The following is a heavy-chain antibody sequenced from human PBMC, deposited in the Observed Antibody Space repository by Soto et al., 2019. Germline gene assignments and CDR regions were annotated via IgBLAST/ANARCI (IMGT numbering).Heavy chain of an antibody. J-gene: IGHJ4*02. Sequence: SETLSLTCTVSGGSIRTFYWSWIRQPPGKGLEWIGYVYYSGSTNYNPSLKSRVSISVDTSKNQFSLKVTSVTAADTAVYYCARVASGDYSVNFWGQGTLVTVSS. D-gene: IGHD4-17*01. V-gene: IGHV4-59*12. CDR2: VYYSGST. CDR3: ARVASGDYSVNF. CDR1: GGSIRTFY.